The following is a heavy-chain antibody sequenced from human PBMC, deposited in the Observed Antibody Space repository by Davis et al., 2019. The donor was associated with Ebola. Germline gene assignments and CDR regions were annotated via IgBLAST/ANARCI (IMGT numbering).Heavy chain of an antibody. CDR1: GFTFGDYA. D-gene: IGHD6-13*01. CDR2: IRSKAYGGTA. J-gene: IGHJ6*02. CDR3: SRDLKQPPPSYYYGMDV. Sequence: GGSLRLSCTASGFTFGDYAMNWVRQAPGKGLEWVGFIRSKAYGGTAQYAASVKGRFTISRDDSKSIAYLQMDSLNTDDTAVYYCSRDLKQPPPSYYYGMDVWGQGTTVTVSS. V-gene: IGHV3-49*04.